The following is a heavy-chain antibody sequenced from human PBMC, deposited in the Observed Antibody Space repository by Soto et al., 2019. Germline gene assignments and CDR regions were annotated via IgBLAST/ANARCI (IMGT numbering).Heavy chain of an antibody. CDR1: GFTFSSYW. D-gene: IGHD1-26*01. CDR3: ARDFIVGAPDYFDY. V-gene: IGHV3-74*01. J-gene: IGHJ4*02. CDR2: TDSDGSFT. Sequence: GGSLRLSCVASGFTFSSYWMHWVRRTPGQGLVWVSHTDSDGSFTTYADSVKGRFTISRDNAKNTLFLQMNSLRAEDTAVYYCARDFIVGAPDYFDYWGQGTLVTVSA.